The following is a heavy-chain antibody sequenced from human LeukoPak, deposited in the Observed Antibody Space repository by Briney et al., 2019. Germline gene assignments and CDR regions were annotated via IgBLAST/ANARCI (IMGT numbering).Heavy chain of an antibody. J-gene: IGHJ4*02. Sequence: KSGGSLRLSCAASGFTFSNAWMSWVRQAPGKGLEWVGRIKSKTDGGTTDYAEPVKGRFTISRDDSKKTLYLQVNSLKTEDTALYYCAAVSVDYGDSSFDFWGQGTLVTVSS. CDR3: AAVSVDYGDSSFDF. D-gene: IGHD4-17*01. V-gene: IGHV3-15*01. CDR1: GFTFSNAW. CDR2: IKSKTDGGTT.